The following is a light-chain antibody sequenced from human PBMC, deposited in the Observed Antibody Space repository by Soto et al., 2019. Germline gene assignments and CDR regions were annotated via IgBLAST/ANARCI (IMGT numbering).Light chain of an antibody. J-gene: IGKJ1*01. CDR2: GAS. V-gene: IGKV3-15*01. CDR3: QQYNNRPQT. Sequence: ETVMTQSPATLSVSPGERATLSCRASHSVTLNLAWYQQTPGQAPRLLIYGASTRATGVPARFSGSGSGTEFTLTISSLQSEDFAVYYCQQYNNRPQTFGQGIKVEIK. CDR1: HSVTLN.